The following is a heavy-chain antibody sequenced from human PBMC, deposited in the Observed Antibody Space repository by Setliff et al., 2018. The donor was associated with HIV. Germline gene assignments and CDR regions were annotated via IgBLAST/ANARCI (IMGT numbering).Heavy chain of an antibody. CDR3: ARDGRDGSGYRTFDY. CDR1: GGSISSGDYY. CDR2: SFYSGST. J-gene: IGHJ4*02. Sequence: SETLSLTCTVSGGSISSGDYYWTWIRQPPGEGLEWIGYSFYSGSTYYNPSLKSRVTISVDTSKNQFSLKLISVTAADTALYYCARDGRDGSGYRTFDYWGRGTLVTVSS. D-gene: IGHD3-22*01. V-gene: IGHV4-30-4*08.